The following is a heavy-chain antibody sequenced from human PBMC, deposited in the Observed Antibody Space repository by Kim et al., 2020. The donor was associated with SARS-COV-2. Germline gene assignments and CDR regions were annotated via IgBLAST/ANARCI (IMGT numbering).Heavy chain of an antibody. V-gene: IGHV3-74*01. Sequence: GGSLRLSCVASEFSFSTSWMHWFRQTPGKGLMWVSRIDTRGTNTIYADSVKGRFTISRDNTKNTLYLQMNSLRAEDSAVYYCARDQSRAGPITVDQWGQG. CDR1: EFSFSTSW. CDR2: IDTRGTNT. D-gene: IGHD3-10*01. J-gene: IGHJ4*02. CDR3: ARDQSRAGPITVDQ.